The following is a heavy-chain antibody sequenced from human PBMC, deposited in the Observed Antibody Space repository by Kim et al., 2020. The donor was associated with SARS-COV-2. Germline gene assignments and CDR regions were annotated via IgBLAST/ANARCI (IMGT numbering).Heavy chain of an antibody. V-gene: IGHV6-1*01. CDR3: ARGKSVVRGVTPNFHY. CDR2: TYYRSKWSN. Sequence: SQTLSLTCAISGDSVSSNRATWNWIRQSPSRGLEWLGRTYYRSKWSNDYAAFVKRRITINPDTSKNQFSLQLNSVTPEDTALYYCARGKSVVRGVTPNFHYWGQGTLVTVSS. D-gene: IGHD3-10*01. J-gene: IGHJ4*02. CDR1: GDSVSSNRAT.